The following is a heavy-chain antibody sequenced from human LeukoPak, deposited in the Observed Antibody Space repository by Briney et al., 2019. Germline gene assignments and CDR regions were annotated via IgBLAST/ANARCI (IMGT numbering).Heavy chain of an antibody. CDR1: GFTFNNHW. D-gene: IGHD2-15*01. CDR3: ARGLPDLYYYYGMDV. J-gene: IGHJ6*02. CDR2: IYSGGST. V-gene: IGHV3-53*01. Sequence: GGSLRLSCAASGFTFNNHWMHWVRQAPGKGLEWVSVIYSGGSTYYADSVKGRFTISRDNSKNTLYLQMNSLRAEDTAVYYCARGLPDLYYYYGMDVWGQGTTVTVSS.